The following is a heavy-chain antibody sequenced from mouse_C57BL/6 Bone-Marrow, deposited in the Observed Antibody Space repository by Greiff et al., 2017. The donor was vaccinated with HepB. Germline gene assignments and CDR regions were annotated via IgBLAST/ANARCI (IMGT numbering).Heavy chain of an antibody. J-gene: IGHJ4*01. CDR1: GYTFTDYY. D-gene: IGHD2-4*01. CDR3: ARSGYDYPYAIQH. V-gene: IGHV1-76*01. Sequence: VQLQQSGAELVRPGASVKLSCKASGYTFTDYYIDWVKQRPGQGLEWIARIYPGSGNTYYNEKFKGKATLTAEKSSSTAYMQLSSLTSEDSAVYFCARSGYDYPYAIQHWSQRTSVPVSS. CDR2: IYPGSGNT.